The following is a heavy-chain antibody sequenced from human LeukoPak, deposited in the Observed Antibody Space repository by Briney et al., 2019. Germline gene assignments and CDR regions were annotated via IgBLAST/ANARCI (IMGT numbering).Heavy chain of an antibody. CDR3: ARGDSKYYYVDV. J-gene: IGHJ6*03. CDR2: IYYSGST. CDR1: GGSISSSSYY. D-gene: IGHD6-13*01. V-gene: IGHV4-39*07. Sequence: SETLSLTCTVSGGSISSSSYYWGWIRQPPGKGLEWIGSIYYSGSTNYNPSLKSRVTISVDTSKNQFSLKLSSVTAAGTAVYYCARGDSKYYYVDVWGKGTTVTVSS.